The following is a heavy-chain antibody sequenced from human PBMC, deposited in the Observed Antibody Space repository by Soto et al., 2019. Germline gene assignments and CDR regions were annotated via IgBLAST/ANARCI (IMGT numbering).Heavy chain of an antibody. J-gene: IGHJ4*02. CDR2: ISYDGSNK. Sequence: PGGSLRLSCAASGFTFSSYAMHWVRQAPGKGLEWVAFISYDGSNKYYADSVKGRFTISRDNSKNTLYLQMNSLRAEDTAVDYCDRDDTSSGYYELWSQGTLVNV. CDR3: DRDDTSSGYYEL. D-gene: IGHD3-22*01. V-gene: IGHV3-30-3*01. CDR1: GFTFSSYA.